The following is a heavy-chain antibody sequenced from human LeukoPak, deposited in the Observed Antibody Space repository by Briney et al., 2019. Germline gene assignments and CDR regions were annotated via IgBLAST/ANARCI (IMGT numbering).Heavy chain of an antibody. CDR2: IYYSGST. CDR1: GGSISSSSYY. J-gene: IGHJ5*02. V-gene: IGHV4-39*07. D-gene: IGHD4-11*01. CDR3: AGLSITVTTYSCCWFDP. Sequence: SETLSLTCTVSGGSISSSSYYWGWIRQPPGKGLEWIGSIYYSGSTYYNPSLKSRVTISVDTSKNQFSLQLSSVTAADTAVYYCAGLSITVTTYSCCWFDPWGQGTLVTVSS.